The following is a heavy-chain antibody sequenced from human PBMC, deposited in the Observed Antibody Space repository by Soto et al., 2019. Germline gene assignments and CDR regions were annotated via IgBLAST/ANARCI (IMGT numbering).Heavy chain of an antibody. CDR2: IKEDGSEK. CDR3: ARDRGYSCFDY. CDR1: GFTFSSSW. Sequence: LRLSCAGSGFTFSSSWMNWVRQAPGKGLEWVAGIKEDGSEKYYVDFVKGRFTISRDNVENSLYLQMNSLRGEDTAVYFCARDRGYSCFDYWGLGTLVTVSS. D-gene: IGHD5-18*01. J-gene: IGHJ4*02. V-gene: IGHV3-7*01.